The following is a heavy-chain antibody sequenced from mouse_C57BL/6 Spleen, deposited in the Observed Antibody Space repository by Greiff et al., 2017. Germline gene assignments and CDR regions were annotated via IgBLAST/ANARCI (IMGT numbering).Heavy chain of an antibody. CDR3: ARSGDGYYLDY. Sequence: VQLQQSGPELVKPGASVKISCKASGYSFTSYYIHWVKQRPGQGLEWIGWIYPGSGSTKYNEKFKGKATLTADTSSSTAYMQLSSLTSEDSAVYYCARSGDGYYLDYWGQGTTLTVSS. D-gene: IGHD2-3*01. CDR2: IYPGSGST. CDR1: GYSFTSYY. V-gene: IGHV1-66*01. J-gene: IGHJ2*01.